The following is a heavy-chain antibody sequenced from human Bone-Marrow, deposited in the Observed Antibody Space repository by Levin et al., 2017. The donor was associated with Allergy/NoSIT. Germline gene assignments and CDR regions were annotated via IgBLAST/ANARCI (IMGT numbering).Heavy chain of an antibody. CDR2: VNNGGNA. CDR3: AKEHESTGWPTFDA. CDR1: GFTFSRFA. J-gene: IGHJ4*02. D-gene: IGHD6-19*01. V-gene: IGHV3-23*01. Sequence: PGGSLRLSCAASGFTFSRFAMSWVRQAPGKGLEWVASVNNGGNAYYADSVMGRFSISRDTSKDTLDLQMDNLRVEDSAVYYCAKEHESTGWPTFDAWGQGTLVAVSS.